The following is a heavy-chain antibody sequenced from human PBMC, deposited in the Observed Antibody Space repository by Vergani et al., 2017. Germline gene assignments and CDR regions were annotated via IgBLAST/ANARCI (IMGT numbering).Heavy chain of an antibody. CDR2: LSASDRRT. D-gene: IGHD6-19*01. J-gene: IGHJ3*02. Sequence: ELQLVESGGGLVQPGGSLRLSCAASGFTFIMHAMSWVRQAPGKGLEWVSTLSASDRRTHYADSVKGRFTISRDISKNTLFLHMNSLRPEDTAVYYCAKVGRSEVAGTFGGFVIWGQGTMVSVSS. CDR3: AKVGRSEVAGTFGGFVI. V-gene: IGHV3-23*04. CDR1: GFTFIMHA.